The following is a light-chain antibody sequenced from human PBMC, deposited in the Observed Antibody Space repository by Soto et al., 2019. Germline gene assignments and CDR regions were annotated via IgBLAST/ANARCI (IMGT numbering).Light chain of an antibody. CDR3: QQSYSTTWT. CDR2: AAS. CDR1: QGISTY. V-gene: IGKV1-39*01. J-gene: IGKJ1*01. Sequence: DIQMTQSPSTLSGSVGDRVTITCRASQGISTYLNCYQQKPGKAPKLLIYAASSLQSGVPSRFSGSGSETDFTLTISSLQPEDFATYSCQQSYSTTWTFGQGTKVDTK.